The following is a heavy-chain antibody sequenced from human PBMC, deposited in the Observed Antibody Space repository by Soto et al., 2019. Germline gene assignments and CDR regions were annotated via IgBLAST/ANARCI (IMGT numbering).Heavy chain of an antibody. CDR1: GYTFTSYY. V-gene: IGHV1-46*01. J-gene: IGHJ6*02. CDR2: INPSCGST. Sequence: ASVKVSCKASGYTFTSYYMHWVRQAPGQGLEWMGIINPSCGSTSYAQKFQGRVTMTRDTSTSTVYMELSSLRSEDTAVYYCARAKRGVATAKYYRMAVWGQGTTVTVSS. D-gene: IGHD5-12*01. CDR3: ARAKRGVATAKYYRMAV.